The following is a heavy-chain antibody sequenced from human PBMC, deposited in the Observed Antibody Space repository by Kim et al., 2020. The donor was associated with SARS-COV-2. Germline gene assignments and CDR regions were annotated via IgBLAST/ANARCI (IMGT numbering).Heavy chain of an antibody. CDR1: GFTFSSYW. D-gene: IGHD3-10*01. V-gene: IGHV3-7*01. CDR2: IKQDGSEK. CDR3: AREWGLPGSGSYNIDY. Sequence: GGSLRLSCAASGFTFSSYWMSWVRQAPGKGLEWVANIKQDGSEKYYVDSVKGRFTISRDNAKNSLYLQMNSLRAEDTAVYYCAREWGLPGSGSYNIDYWGQGTLVTVSS. J-gene: IGHJ4*02.